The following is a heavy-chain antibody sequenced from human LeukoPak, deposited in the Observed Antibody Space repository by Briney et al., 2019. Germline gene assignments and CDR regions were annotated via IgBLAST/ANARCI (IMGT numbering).Heavy chain of an antibody. D-gene: IGHD6-6*01. CDR3: ARGDASMATGFNY. V-gene: IGHV5-51*01. J-gene: IGHJ4*02. CDR2: IYPGDSDT. Sequence: GESLKIYCQTSGFTFTDYWIGWVRQMPGKGLEWMGIIYPGDSDTKYSPSFRGQVTMSADKSTNTAYLQWGSLKASDTAMYFCARGDASMATGFNYWGQGTLVTVSS. CDR1: GFTFTDYW.